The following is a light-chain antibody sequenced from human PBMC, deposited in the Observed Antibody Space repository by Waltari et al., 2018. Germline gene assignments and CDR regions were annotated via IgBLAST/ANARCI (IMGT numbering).Light chain of an antibody. J-gene: IGLJ3*02. CDR1: SSNIESNY. CDR2: RNN. Sequence: QSVLTQPPSASGTPGQRVSISCSGGSSNIESNYVFWYQHLPEAAPKLLMYRNNQRPSGGPDRFSGAKSGSSATLAISGLRSEDEADYYCATWDDSLSGPVFGGGTKLTVL. CDR3: ATWDDSLSGPV. V-gene: IGLV1-47*01.